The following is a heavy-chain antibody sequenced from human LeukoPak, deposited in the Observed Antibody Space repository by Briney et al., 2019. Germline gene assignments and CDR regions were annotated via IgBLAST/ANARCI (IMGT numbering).Heavy chain of an antibody. CDR2: ISGSGGST. Sequence: PGGSLRLSCAASGFTFSSYAMSWVRQAPGKGLEWVSAISGSGGSTFYADSVRGRFTISRDNSKNTLYLQMNSLRAEDTAVYYCAKTGSKTSYYFDYWGQGTLVTVSS. J-gene: IGHJ4*02. D-gene: IGHD4-4*01. CDR1: GFTFSSYA. CDR3: AKTGSKTSYYFDY. V-gene: IGHV3-23*01.